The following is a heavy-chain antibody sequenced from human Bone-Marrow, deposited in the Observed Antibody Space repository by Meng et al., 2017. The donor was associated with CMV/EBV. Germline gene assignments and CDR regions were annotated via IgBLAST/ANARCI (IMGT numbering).Heavy chain of an antibody. V-gene: IGHV1-58*01. CDR3: ARDAPMVVDLKFDY. CDR1: GFTLSSSG. D-gene: IGHD4/OR15-4a*01. Sequence: SVKVSCKASGFTLSSSGVHWVRQARGQRPEWIGWIVVGSGSTSYAQKFQGRVTMTRDTSTSTVYMELSSLRSEDTAVYYCARDAPMVVDLKFDYWGQGTLVTVSS. CDR2: IVVGSGST. J-gene: IGHJ4*02.